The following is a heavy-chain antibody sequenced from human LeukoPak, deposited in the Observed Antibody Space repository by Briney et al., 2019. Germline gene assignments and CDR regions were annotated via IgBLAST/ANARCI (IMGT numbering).Heavy chain of an antibody. Sequence: PSQTLSLTCTVSGGSISSGGYYWSWIRQHPGKGLEWIGSIYYSGSTYYNPSLKSRVTISVDTSKNQFSLKLSSVTAADTAVYYCARRYSSGWYESPFDYWGQGTLVTVSS. CDR3: ARRYSSGWYESPFDY. V-gene: IGHV4-39*01. J-gene: IGHJ4*02. D-gene: IGHD6-19*01. CDR1: GGSISSGGYY. CDR2: IYYSGST.